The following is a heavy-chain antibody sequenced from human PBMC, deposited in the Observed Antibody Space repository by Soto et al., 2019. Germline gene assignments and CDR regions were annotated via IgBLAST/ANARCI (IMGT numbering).Heavy chain of an antibody. CDR1: GFTFNDYS. CDR3: ADSWLPTSY. V-gene: IGHV3-74*01. Sequence: GSLRLSCEASGFTFNDYSMDWVRQAPEKGLVWVSRISPDGRATTYADSVKGRFTISRDNAKSTLYLQMNSLTVEDGAVYYCADSWLPTSYWGPGTLVTVSS. CDR2: ISPDGRAT. J-gene: IGHJ4*02. D-gene: IGHD3-10*01.